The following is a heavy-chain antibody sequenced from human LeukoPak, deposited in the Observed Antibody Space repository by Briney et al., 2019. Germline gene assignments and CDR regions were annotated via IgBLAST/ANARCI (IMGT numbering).Heavy chain of an antibody. CDR1: GGSIRSYY. V-gene: IGHV4-59*01. D-gene: IGHD2-15*01. Sequence: PSETLSLTCTVSGGSIRSYYWSWIRQPPGEGLEWIGYIYYGGNTNYNPSLKSRVTMSLDTSKNQFSVKLSSVTAADTAVYYCARDKDSLFDPWGQGTLVTVSS. J-gene: IGHJ5*02. CDR2: IYYGGNT. CDR3: ARDKDSLFDP.